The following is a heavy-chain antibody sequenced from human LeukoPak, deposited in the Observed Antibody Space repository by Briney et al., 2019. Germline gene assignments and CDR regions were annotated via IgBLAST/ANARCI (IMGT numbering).Heavy chain of an antibody. V-gene: IGHV3-48*04. CDR1: GFTFSSYS. CDR3: ARLVEWYGYYYYYMDV. Sequence: GESLRLSRAASGFTFSSYSMNWVRQAPGKGLEWVSYISSSGSTIYYADSVKGRFTISRDNAKNSLYLQMNSLRAEDTAVYYCARLVEWYGYYYYYMDVWGKGTTVTVSS. D-gene: IGHD1-26*01. CDR2: ISSSGSTI. J-gene: IGHJ6*03.